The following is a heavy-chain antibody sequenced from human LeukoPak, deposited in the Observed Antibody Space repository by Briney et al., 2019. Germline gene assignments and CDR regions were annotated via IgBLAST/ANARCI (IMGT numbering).Heavy chain of an antibody. D-gene: IGHD2-21*01. CDR2: TSSSDAGT. V-gene: IGHV3-23*01. Sequence: GGSLRLSCAASGFTLSTYAMSWVRQTPGKGLEWVAATSSSDAGTYHADSVRGRFTISRDNSKNTLYLQMNSLRAEDAAVYFCAKAPVTSCRGAYCYPFDYWGQGTLVTVSS. CDR3: AKAPVTSCRGAYCYPFDY. CDR1: GFTLSTYA. J-gene: IGHJ4*02.